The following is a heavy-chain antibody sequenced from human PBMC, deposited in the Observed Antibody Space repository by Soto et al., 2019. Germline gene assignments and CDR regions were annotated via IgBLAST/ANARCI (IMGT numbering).Heavy chain of an antibody. V-gene: IGHV1-2*04. Sequence: VPVEVCSKACGFAYTGYSMHSPRQAHRKGLEWMGWINPNSGGTNYAQKFQGWVTMTRDTSISTAYMELSRLRSDDTAVYYCARERWTNGSGIYYYYMDVWGKGATVTVSS. J-gene: IGHJ6*03. D-gene: IGHD3-10*01. CDR1: GFAYTGYS. CDR3: ARERWTNGSGIYYYYMDV. CDR2: INPNSGGT.